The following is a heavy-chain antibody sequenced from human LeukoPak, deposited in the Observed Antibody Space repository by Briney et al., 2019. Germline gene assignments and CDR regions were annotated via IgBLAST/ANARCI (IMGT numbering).Heavy chain of an antibody. V-gene: IGHV3-23*01. D-gene: IGHD3-22*01. CDR1: GFDFNDFA. CDR2: MSGSGDTT. Sequence: GGSLRLSCAASGFDFNDFAMTWVRQAPGKGLEWVSSMSGSGDTTQYAPSVKGWFTISRDNAKKTLYLEMNSLRVEDTAIYYCAKDHVGIAMIVVVLDSWGQGTLVTVSS. CDR3: AKDHVGIAMIVVVLDS. J-gene: IGHJ4*02.